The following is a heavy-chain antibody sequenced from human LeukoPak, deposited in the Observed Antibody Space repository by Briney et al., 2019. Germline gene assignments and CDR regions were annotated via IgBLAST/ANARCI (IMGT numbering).Heavy chain of an antibody. V-gene: IGHV1-18*01. Sequence: ASVTVSCTAFGYTFISYGVTWVRQAPGQGLEWMGWISGYNGYTNYAQNFQDRVTMTTDTSTNTAYMELRSLRSDDTAVYYCARLGYCTNGVCYRKHNRLDPWGQGTLVTVST. CDR3: ARLGYCTNGVCYRKHNRLDP. J-gene: IGHJ5*02. D-gene: IGHD2-8*01. CDR1: GYTFISYG. CDR2: ISGYNGYT.